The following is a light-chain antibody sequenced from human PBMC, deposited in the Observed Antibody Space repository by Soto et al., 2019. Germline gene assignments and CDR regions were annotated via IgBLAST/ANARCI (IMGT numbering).Light chain of an antibody. CDR2: TSS. CDR1: QSIGRN. Sequence: EIQMTHSLASLSASVADRVTISCRASQSIGRNLNWYQQKPGKAPTLLIFTSSSMQSGVPSRFSGSGSGTDFTLTISSLQPEDFATYYCQQHDSTPTTFGQGTRLEIK. CDR3: QQHDSTPTT. V-gene: IGKV1-39*01. J-gene: IGKJ5*01.